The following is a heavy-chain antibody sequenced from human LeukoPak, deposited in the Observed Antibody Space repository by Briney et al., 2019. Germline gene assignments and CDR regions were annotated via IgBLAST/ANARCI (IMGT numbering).Heavy chain of an antibody. CDR1: GGSISSYY. D-gene: IGHD1-26*01. J-gene: IGHJ4*02. V-gene: IGHV4-59*06. CDR3: ARAPMSGPGGSYYDGYYFDY. Sequence: SETLSLTCTVSGGSISSYYWSWIRQPPGKGLEWIGYIYYSGSTYYNPSLKSRVTISVDTSKNQFSLKLSSVTAADTAVYYCARAPMSGPGGSYYDGYYFDYWGQGTLVTVSS. CDR2: IYYSGST.